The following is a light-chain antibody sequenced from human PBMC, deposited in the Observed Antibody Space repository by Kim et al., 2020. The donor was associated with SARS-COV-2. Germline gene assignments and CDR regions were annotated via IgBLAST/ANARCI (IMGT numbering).Light chain of an antibody. J-gene: IGKJ3*01. CDR1: QGISNY. V-gene: IGKV1-27*01. CDR2: AAT. CDR3: QMYNRAPRT. Sequence: DLQMTQSPSSLSASVGDRVTITCRASQGISNYLAWYQQRPGKPPSLLIYAATFLQSGVPSRFNGTGSGTDFTLTINGLQPEDVATYYCQMYNRAPRTFGPGTKGGYQT.